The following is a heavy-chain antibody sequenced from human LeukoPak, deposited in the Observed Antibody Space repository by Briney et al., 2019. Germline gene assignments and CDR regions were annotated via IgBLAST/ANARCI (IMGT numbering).Heavy chain of an antibody. D-gene: IGHD3-22*01. Sequence: GGSLRLSCAASGSTFSSYAMSWVRQAPGKGLEWVSAISGSGGSTYYADSVKGRFTISRDNSKNTLYLQMNSLRAEDTAVHYCAKDPRGCITMTVVESWGQGTLVTVSS. CDR1: GSTFSSYA. V-gene: IGHV3-23*01. CDR2: ISGSGGST. J-gene: IGHJ5*02. CDR3: AKDPRGCITMTVVES.